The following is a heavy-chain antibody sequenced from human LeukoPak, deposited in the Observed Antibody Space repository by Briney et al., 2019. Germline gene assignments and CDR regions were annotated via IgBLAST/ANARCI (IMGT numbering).Heavy chain of an antibody. V-gene: IGHV3-21*01. J-gene: IGHJ4*02. CDR2: ISRSGDSI. Sequence: FSAASGFTFSSYTMNWVRLAPGKGLEWLSSISRSGDSIFYADSVKGRFTISRDNDKTTLYLQMNSLRAEDTAVYYCASELYFWGLGTLVTVSS. CDR1: GFTFSSYT. CDR3: ASELYF. D-gene: IGHD3-10*01.